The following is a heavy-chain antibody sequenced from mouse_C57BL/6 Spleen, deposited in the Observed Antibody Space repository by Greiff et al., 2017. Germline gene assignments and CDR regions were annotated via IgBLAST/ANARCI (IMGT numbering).Heavy chain of an antibody. CDR1: GYTFTSYW. D-gene: IGHD4-1*01. Sequence: QVQLKQPGAELVKPGASVKLSCKASGYTFTSYWMQWVKQRPGQGLEWIGEIDPSDSYTNYNQKFKGKATVTVDTSSSTAYMQLSSLTPEDSAVYDCARGGTGFAYWGQGTLVTVSA. J-gene: IGHJ3*01. CDR3: ARGGTGFAY. CDR2: IDPSDSYT. V-gene: IGHV1-50*01.